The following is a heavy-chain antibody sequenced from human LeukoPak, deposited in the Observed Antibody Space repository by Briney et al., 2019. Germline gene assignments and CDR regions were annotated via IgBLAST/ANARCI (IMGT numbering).Heavy chain of an antibody. V-gene: IGHV1-2*02. CDR3: ARDYYDSSGYYLIGWFDP. Sequence: ASVKVSCKASGYTFTGYYMHWVRQAPGQGLEWMGWINPNSGGTNYAQKFQGRVTMTRDTSISTAYMELSRLRSDDTAMYYCARDYYDSSGYYLIGWFDPWGQGTLVTVSS. J-gene: IGHJ5*02. D-gene: IGHD3-22*01. CDR1: GYTFTGYY. CDR2: INPNSGGT.